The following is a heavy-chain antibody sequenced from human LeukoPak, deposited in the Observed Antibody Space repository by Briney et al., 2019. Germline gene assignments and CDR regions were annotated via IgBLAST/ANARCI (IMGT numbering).Heavy chain of an antibody. Sequence: GASVKVSCKASGYTFTSYGISWVRQAPGQGLEWMGWISAYNGNTNYAQKLQGRVTMTTDTSNSTAYMALRSLRSDDTAVYYCARGVCSGGSCYPRSVYNWFDPWGQGTLVTVSS. J-gene: IGHJ5*02. CDR2: ISAYNGNT. CDR3: ARGVCSGGSCYPRSVYNWFDP. CDR1: GYTFTSYG. D-gene: IGHD2-15*01. V-gene: IGHV1-18*01.